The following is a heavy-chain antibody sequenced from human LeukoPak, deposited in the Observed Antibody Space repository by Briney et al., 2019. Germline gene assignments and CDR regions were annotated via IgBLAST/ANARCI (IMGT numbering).Heavy chain of an antibody. Sequence: LRLSCAASGFTFSSYAMSWIRQPPGKGLEWIGYIYYSGSTYYNPSLKSRVTISVDTSKNQFSLKLSSVTAADTAVYYCARDAYYYGSAGEIDYWGQGTLVTVSS. CDR1: GFTFSSYA. J-gene: IGHJ4*02. V-gene: IGHV4-30-4*08. CDR2: IYYSGST. D-gene: IGHD3-10*01. CDR3: ARDAYYYGSAGEIDY.